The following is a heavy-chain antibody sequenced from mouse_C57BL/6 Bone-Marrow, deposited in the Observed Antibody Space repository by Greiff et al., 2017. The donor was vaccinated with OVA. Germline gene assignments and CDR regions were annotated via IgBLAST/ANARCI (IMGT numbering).Heavy chain of an antibody. Sequence: QVQLQQSGTELVKPGASVKLSCKASGYTFTSYWMHWVKQRPGQGLEWIGNINPSNGGTNYNEKFKSKATLTVDTSSSTAYMQLSSLTSEDSAVYYCARGGLLRYYYAMDYWGQGTSVTVSS. CDR2: INPSNGGT. CDR3: ARGGLLRYYYAMDY. V-gene: IGHV1-53*01. D-gene: IGHD1-1*01. CDR1: GYTFTSYW. J-gene: IGHJ4*01.